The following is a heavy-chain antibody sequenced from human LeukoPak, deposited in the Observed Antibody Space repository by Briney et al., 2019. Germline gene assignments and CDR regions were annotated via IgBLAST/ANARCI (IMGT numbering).Heavy chain of an antibody. V-gene: IGHV3-30*04. J-gene: IGHJ4*02. CDR2: ISYDGSNK. CDR1: GFTFSSYA. CDR3: ARVRGSSSMFDY. D-gene: IGHD6-6*01. Sequence: PGGSLRLSCAASGFTFSSYAMHWVRQAPGKGLEWVAVISYDGSNKYYADSVKGRFTISRDNSKNTLYLQMNSLRAEDTAVYYCARVRGSSSMFDYWGQGTLVTVSS.